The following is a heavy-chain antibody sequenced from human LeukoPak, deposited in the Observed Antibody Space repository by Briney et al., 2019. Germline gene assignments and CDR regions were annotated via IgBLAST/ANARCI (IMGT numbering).Heavy chain of an antibody. CDR2: INPNSGDT. D-gene: IGHD2-15*01. J-gene: IGHJ4*02. V-gene: IGHV1-2*02. Sequence: ASVKVSCKASGSTFTSYYMHWVRQAPGQGLEWMGWINPNSGDTHYAQKFQGRVTMTRDTSINTAYMELSRLRSDDTAVYYCARDQAFVYCSGGTCYDDYWGQGSLVTVSS. CDR1: GSTFTSYY. CDR3: ARDQAFVYCSGGTCYDDY.